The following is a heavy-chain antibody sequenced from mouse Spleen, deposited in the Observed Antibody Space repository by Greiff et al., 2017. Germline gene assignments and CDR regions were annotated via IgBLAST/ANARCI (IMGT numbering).Heavy chain of an antibody. D-gene: IGHD2-3*01. CDR1: GYTFSSYW. CDR2: ILPGSGST. V-gene: IGHV1-9*01. J-gene: IGHJ4*01. Sequence: VKLQQSGAELMKPGASVKISCKATGYTFSSYWIEWVKQRPGHGLEWIGEILPGSGSTNYNEKFKGKATFTADTSSNTAYMQLSSLTSEDSAVYYCARGGMDYAMDYWGQGTSVTVSS. CDR3: ARGGMDYAMDY.